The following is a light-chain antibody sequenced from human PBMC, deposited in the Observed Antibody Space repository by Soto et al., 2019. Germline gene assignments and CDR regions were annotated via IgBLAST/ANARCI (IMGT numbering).Light chain of an antibody. Sequence: QSVLTQPASVSGSPGQSITISCTGTSSDVGSYNLVSWYQQYQGKAPKLMIYQGTKRPSGVSNRFSGSKSGNTASLTISGLQAEDEADYFCCSYAGSSTFVVFGGGTKLTVL. V-gene: IGLV2-23*01. J-gene: IGLJ2*01. CDR1: SSDVGSYNL. CDR3: CSYAGSSTFVV. CDR2: QGT.